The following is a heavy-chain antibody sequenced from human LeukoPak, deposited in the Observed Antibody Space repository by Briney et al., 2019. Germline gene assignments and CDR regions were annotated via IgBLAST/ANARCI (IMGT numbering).Heavy chain of an antibody. CDR3: AGSLGYSYGSYL. CDR1: GFTFSSYE. D-gene: IGHD5-18*01. Sequence: AGGSLRLSCAVSGFTFSSYEMNWVRQAPGKGLEWVSYISSSSSYLYYADSVKGRFTISRDNAKNPLYLQMNSLRAEDAAMYCCAGSLGYSYGSYLWGQGILVTVSS. V-gene: IGHV3-21*05. CDR2: ISSSSSYL. J-gene: IGHJ1*01.